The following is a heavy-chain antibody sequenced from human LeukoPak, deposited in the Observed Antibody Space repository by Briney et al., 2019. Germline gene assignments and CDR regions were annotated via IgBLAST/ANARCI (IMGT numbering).Heavy chain of an antibody. CDR3: ATDRAYDSSGYSDDAFDI. V-gene: IGHV1-24*01. D-gene: IGHD3-22*01. Sequence: GASVKVSCKVSGYTLTELSMHWVRQAPGKGLEWMGGFDPEDGETIYAQKFQGRVTMTEDTSTDTAYMELSSLRSEDTAVYYYATDRAYDSSGYSDDAFDIWAKGQWSPSLQ. CDR1: GYTLTELS. CDR2: FDPEDGET. J-gene: IGHJ3*02.